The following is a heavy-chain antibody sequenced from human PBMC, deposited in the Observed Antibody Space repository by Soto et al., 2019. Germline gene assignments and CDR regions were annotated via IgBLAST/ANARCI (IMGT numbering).Heavy chain of an antibody. Sequence: PSETLSLTCTVSGDSVSSVGFDWAWLRRPPGKGLEWIGYIYNGGSTYYRPSLESRMHMSLDATRYHYSLRLTSVTAADTAVYFCARAPVGLDTICYLDYWGQGKLVTVSS. CDR1: GDSVSSVGFD. V-gene: IGHV4-30-4*01. CDR2: IYNGGST. J-gene: IGHJ4*02. CDR3: ARAPVGLDTICYLDY. D-gene: IGHD3-3*01.